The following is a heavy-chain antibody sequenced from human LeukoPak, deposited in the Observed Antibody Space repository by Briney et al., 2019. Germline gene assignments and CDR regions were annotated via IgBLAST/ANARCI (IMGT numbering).Heavy chain of an antibody. V-gene: IGHV1-18*01. D-gene: IGHD2-15*01. CDR2: ISAYNGNT. CDR1: GYTFTSYG. CDR3: ARDLGGYCSGGSCPNWFDP. Sequence: GESLKVSCKASGYTFTSYGISWVRQAPGQGLGWMGWISAYNGNTNYAQKLQGRVTMTTDTSTSTAYMELRSLRSDDTAVYYCARDLGGYCSGGSCPNWFDPWGQGTLVTVSS. J-gene: IGHJ5*02.